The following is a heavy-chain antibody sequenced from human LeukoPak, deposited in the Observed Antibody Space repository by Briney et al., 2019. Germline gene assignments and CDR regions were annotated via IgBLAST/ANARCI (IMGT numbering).Heavy chain of an antibody. D-gene: IGHD4-23*01. J-gene: IGHJ6*03. CDR1: GFTFSSYS. CDR2: ISSSSSYI. CDR3: AGEPLGGLYYYYMDV. Sequence: GGSLRLSCAASGFTFSSYSMNWVRQAPGKGLEWVSSISSSSSYIYYADSVKGRFTISRDNAKNSLYLQMNSLRAGDTAVYYYAGEPLGGLYYYYMDVWGKGTTVTVSS. V-gene: IGHV3-21*01.